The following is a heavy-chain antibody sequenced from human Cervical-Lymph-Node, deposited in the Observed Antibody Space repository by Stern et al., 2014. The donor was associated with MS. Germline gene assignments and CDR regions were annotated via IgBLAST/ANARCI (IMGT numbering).Heavy chain of an antibody. CDR1: GGSIISSDHY. J-gene: IGHJ6*02. CDR3: AREGSVVTTYAMDV. CDR2: IYFTGTT. Sequence: QVQLQESGPGLVKPSETLSLTCTVSGGSIISSDHYWGWVRQPPGKGLEWIGSIYFTGTTFYTPSLTSRVSILLEPTTHQFSLKVPSVTAADTAVYYCAREGSVVTTYAMDVWGQGTTVAVSS. V-gene: IGHV4-39*02. D-gene: IGHD4-23*01.